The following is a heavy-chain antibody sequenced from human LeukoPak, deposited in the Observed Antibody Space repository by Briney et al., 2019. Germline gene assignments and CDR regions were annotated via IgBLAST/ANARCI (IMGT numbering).Heavy chain of an antibody. CDR3: ARDGNYYDMDV. CDR2: IFSGGTT. Sequence: PGGSLRLSCAASGFTVSSNYMSWVRQAPGKGLEWVSVIFSGGTTYYADSVKGRFTISRDNSKNTLYLQMNSLRAEDTAVYYCARDGNYYDMDVWRQGTTVSVCS. V-gene: IGHV3-53*01. J-gene: IGHJ6*02. CDR1: GFTVSSNY.